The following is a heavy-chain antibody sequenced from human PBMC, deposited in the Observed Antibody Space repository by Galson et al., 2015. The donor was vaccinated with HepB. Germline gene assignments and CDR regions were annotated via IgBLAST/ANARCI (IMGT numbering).Heavy chain of an antibody. D-gene: IGHD6-19*01. Sequence: TLSLTCAVYGGSFSGYYWSWIRQPPGKGLEWIGEINHSGSTNYNPSLKSRVTISVDTSKNQFSLKLSSVTAADTAVYYCARGRGGEYSSGWYGSSYYYYGMDVWGQGTTVTVSS. J-gene: IGHJ6*02. CDR1: GGSFSGYY. V-gene: IGHV4-34*01. CDR3: ARGRGGEYSSGWYGSSYYYYGMDV. CDR2: INHSGST.